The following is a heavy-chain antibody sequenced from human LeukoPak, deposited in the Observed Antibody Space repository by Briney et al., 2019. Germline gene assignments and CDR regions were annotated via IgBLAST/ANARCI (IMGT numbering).Heavy chain of an antibody. J-gene: IGHJ3*01. CDR1: GYTFTGYY. Sequence: WASVKVSCKASGYTFTGYYMHWVRQAPGQGLEWMGWINPNSGGTNYAQKFQGRVTMTRDTSISTAYMELTRLRSDDTTIYYCARERNYGDYGNAFDVWGQGTKVTVSS. CDR2: INPNSGGT. D-gene: IGHD4-17*01. V-gene: IGHV1-2*02. CDR3: ARERNYGDYGNAFDV.